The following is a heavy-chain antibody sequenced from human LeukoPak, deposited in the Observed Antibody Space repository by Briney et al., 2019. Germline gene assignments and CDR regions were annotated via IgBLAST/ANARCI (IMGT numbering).Heavy chain of an antibody. J-gene: IGHJ4*02. CDR1: GFPFSRYS. V-gene: IGHV3-21*01. CDR3: ARVRGGYYEDY. CDR2: ISSSSSNK. D-gene: IGHD2/OR15-2a*01. Sequence: KAGGSLKLSCAASGFPFSRYSMNWVRQAPGEGPEWVSSISSSSSNKDYVDSVKGRFTVSRDNAKNSLYLQMDSLRVEDTAVYYCARVRGGYYEDYWGQGTLVTVSS.